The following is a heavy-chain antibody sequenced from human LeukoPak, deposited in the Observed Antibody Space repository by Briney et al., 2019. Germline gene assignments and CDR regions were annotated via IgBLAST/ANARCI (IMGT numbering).Heavy chain of an antibody. CDR1: GFTFGDYA. CDR3: AKEPRGYSYGSFDY. V-gene: IGHV3-49*05. CDR2: IRSKDYGGTT. Sequence: KAGGSLRLSCTASGFTFGDYAMTWFRQAPGKGLEWVGFIRSKDYGGTTRYAASVKGRFTISRDDFKSIAYLQMNSLKTEDTAVYYCAKEPRGYSYGSFDYWGQGTLVTVSS. D-gene: IGHD5-18*01. J-gene: IGHJ4*02.